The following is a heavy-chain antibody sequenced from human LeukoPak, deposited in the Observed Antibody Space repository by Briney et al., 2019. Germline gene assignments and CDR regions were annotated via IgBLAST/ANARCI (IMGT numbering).Heavy chain of an antibody. J-gene: IGHJ4*02. CDR3: ARHKAEHFWSGYYIVGYFDY. CDR2: IYYSGST. V-gene: IGHV4-39*01. Sequence: SETLSLTCAVYGGSLSGYYWSWIRQPPGKGLEWIGSIYYSGSTYYNPSLKSRVTISVDTSKNQFSLKLSSVTAADTAVYYCARHKAEHFWSGYYIVGYFDYWGQGTLVTVSS. CDR1: GGSLSGYY. D-gene: IGHD3-3*02.